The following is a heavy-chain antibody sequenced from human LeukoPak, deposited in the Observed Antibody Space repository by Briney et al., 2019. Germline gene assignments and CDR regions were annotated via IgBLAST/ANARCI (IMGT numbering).Heavy chain of an antibody. V-gene: IGHV3-53*04. CDR2: IYSGSSST. Sequence: GGSLRLSCAASGFTVSSNYMSWVRQAPGKGLEWVSVIYSGSSSTYYTDSVKGRFTISRHNSKNTLYLQMNSLRAEDTAVYYWARVGSGWYDFDYWGQGTLVTVSS. D-gene: IGHD6-19*01. CDR1: GFTVSSNY. CDR3: ARVGSGWYDFDY. J-gene: IGHJ4*02.